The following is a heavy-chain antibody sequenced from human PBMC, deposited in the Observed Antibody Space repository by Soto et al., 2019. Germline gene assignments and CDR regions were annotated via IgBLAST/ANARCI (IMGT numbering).Heavy chain of an antibody. CDR3: ARDPSTMDV. V-gene: IGHV1-69*13. J-gene: IGHJ6*02. CDR1: GGTFSSYA. Sequence: SVKVSCKASGGTFSSYAINWVRQAPGQGLEWMGGIIPILGTTNYAQKFQGRVTITADESTFTAYMELNSLRSEDTAVYYCARDPSTMDVWGRGTTVTVS. CDR2: IIPILGTT.